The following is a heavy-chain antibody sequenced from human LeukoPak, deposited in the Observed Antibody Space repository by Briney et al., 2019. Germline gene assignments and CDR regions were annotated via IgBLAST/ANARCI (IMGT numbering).Heavy chain of an antibody. Sequence: GGSLRLSCAASGFTFSRNWMSWVRQAPGKGLEWVANIKEDGGEKFYVDSVKGRFTISRDNAKNSLYLQMNSLGAEDTAVYYCARDQADFGDYIWGSYRNFDYWGQGTLVTVSS. CDR1: GFTFSRNW. CDR2: IKEDGGEK. V-gene: IGHV3-7*01. CDR3: ARDQADFGDYIWGSYRNFDY. D-gene: IGHD3-16*02. J-gene: IGHJ4*02.